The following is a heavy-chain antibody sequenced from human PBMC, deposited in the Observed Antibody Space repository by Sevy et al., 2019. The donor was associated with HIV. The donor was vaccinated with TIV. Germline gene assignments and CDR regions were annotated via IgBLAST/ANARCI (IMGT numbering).Heavy chain of an antibody. D-gene: IGHD6-13*01. Sequence: GGSLRLSCAASGFTFSSYGMHWVRQAPGKGLEWVAVIWYDGSNKYYADSVKGRFTISRDNSKNTLYLQMNSLRAEDTAVYCCARDREGDSSSWYYDYWGQGTLVTVSS. CDR2: IWYDGSNK. CDR1: GFTFSSYG. J-gene: IGHJ4*02. CDR3: ARDREGDSSSWYYDY. V-gene: IGHV3-33*01.